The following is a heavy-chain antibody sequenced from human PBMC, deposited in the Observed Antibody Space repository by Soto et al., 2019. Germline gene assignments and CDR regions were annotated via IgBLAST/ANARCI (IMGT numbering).Heavy chain of an antibody. Sequence: QVQLVQSGAEVKKPGASVKVSCKVSGYTLTELSMHWVRQAPGKGREWMGGFGPEDGETIYAQKFQGRVTMTEDTSTDTAYIELSSLRSEETAVYYCATDSHYDHIWGSYRYTLYAYWGQGTLVTVSS. D-gene: IGHD3-16*02. V-gene: IGHV1-24*01. CDR1: GYTLTELS. CDR2: FGPEDGET. CDR3: ATDSHYDHIWGSYRYTLYAY. J-gene: IGHJ4*02.